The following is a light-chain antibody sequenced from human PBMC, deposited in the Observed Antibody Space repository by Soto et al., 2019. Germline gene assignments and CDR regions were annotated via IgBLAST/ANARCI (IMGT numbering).Light chain of an antibody. CDR1: QDISNY. Sequence: DIPMTPCHSSLAASGVDRGIITCQASQDISNYLNWYQQKPGKAPKLLIYDASNLETGVPSRFSGSGSGTDFTFTISSLQPEDIATYYCQQYDNPPLTFGQGTKVDIK. CDR3: QQYDNPPLT. V-gene: IGKV1-33*01. CDR2: DAS. J-gene: IGKJ1*01.